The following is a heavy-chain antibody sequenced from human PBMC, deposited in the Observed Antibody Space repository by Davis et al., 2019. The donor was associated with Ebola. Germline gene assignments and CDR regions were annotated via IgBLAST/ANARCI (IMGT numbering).Heavy chain of an antibody. CDR1: GFTFSDYY. V-gene: IGHV3-11*04. Sequence: PGGSLRLSCAASGFTFSDYYMSWIRQAPGKGLEWVSYISSSGSTIYYADSVKGRFTISRDNAKNTLYLQMNSLRAEDTAAYYCARGAIFDYYYYMDVWGKGTTVTVSS. D-gene: IGHD3-3*02. J-gene: IGHJ6*03. CDR2: ISSSGSTI. CDR3: ARGAIFDYYYYMDV.